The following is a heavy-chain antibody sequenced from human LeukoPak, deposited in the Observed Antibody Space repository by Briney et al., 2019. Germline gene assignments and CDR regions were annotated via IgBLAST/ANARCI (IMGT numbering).Heavy chain of an antibody. Sequence: PGGSLRLSCAASGFTFSDYYMSWIRQAQGKGLEWVSDISSTSIYTNYADSVKGRFTISRDNAKNALYLQMNSLRAEDTAVYYCAREDGYSSSWYSDYWGQGTLVTVAS. V-gene: IGHV3-11*05. CDR2: ISSTSIYT. J-gene: IGHJ4*02. CDR3: AREDGYSSSWYSDY. CDR1: GFTFSDYY. D-gene: IGHD6-13*01.